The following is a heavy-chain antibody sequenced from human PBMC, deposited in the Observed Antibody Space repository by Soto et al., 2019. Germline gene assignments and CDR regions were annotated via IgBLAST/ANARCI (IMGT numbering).Heavy chain of an antibody. Sequence: GGSLRLSCAASGFTFSSYGMHWVRQAPWKGLEWVSAISGSGGTTYYADSVKGRFTFSRDNSKNTLYLQMNSLGAEDTAVYYCAKDWDGFTVTGYTYGMDVWGQGTTVTVSS. V-gene: IGHV3-23*01. CDR2: ISGSGGTT. D-gene: IGHD6-13*01. J-gene: IGHJ6*02. CDR3: AKDWDGFTVTGYTYGMDV. CDR1: GFTFSSYG.